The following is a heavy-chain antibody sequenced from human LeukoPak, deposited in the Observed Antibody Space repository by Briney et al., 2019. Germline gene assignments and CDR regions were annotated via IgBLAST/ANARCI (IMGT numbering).Heavy chain of an antibody. CDR1: GFTFSSYG. V-gene: IGHV3-48*01. J-gene: IGHJ4*02. D-gene: IGHD4/OR15-4a*01. CDR3: ARRVTMECFDY. Sequence: GGSLRLSCAASGFTFSSYGMTWVRQAPGKGLEWVSYISSSSSTIYYADSVKGRFTISRDNSKNSLYLQMNSLRAEDTAVYYCARRVTMECFDYWGQGTLVTVSS. CDR2: ISSSSSTI.